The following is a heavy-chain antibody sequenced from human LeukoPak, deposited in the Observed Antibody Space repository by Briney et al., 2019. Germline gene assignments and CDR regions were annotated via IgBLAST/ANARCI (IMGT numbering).Heavy chain of an antibody. CDR2: IYYSGST. CDR1: GGSISSSSYY. J-gene: IGHJ6*03. D-gene: IGHD6-13*01. CDR3: ARYSLAAAGPDLFSHYYYYMDV. V-gene: IGHV4-39*07. Sequence: PSETLSLTCTVSGGSISSSSYYWGWIRQPPGKGLEWIGSIYYSGSTYYNPSLKSRVTISVDTSKNQFSLKLSSVTAADTAVYYCARYSLAAAGPDLFSHYYYYMDVWGKGTTVTVSS.